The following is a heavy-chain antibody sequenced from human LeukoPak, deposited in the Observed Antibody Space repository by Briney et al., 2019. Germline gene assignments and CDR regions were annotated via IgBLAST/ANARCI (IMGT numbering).Heavy chain of an antibody. CDR3: ASRSKWEHIDY. Sequence: SETLSLTCTVSGGSISSYYWSWIRQPPGKGLEWIGYIYYSGGTNYNPSLKSRVTISVDTSKNQFSLKLSSVTAADTAVYYCASRSKWEHIDYWGQGTLVTVSS. D-gene: IGHD1-26*01. V-gene: IGHV4-59*01. J-gene: IGHJ4*02. CDR1: GGSISSYY. CDR2: IYYSGGT.